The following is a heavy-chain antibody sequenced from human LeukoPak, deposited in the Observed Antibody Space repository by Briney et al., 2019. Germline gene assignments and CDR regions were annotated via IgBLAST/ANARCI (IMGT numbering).Heavy chain of an antibody. J-gene: IGHJ4*02. CDR3: ARELGGSGFDY. D-gene: IGHD6-19*01. Sequence: GGSLRLSCAASGFIFSSYEMNWVRQAPGKGLEWISYISSSGYTTQYADSVKGRLTISRDNAKNSLYLQMNSLRAEDTAVYYCARELGGSGFDYWGQGTLVTVSS. V-gene: IGHV3-48*03. CDR2: ISSSGYTT. CDR1: GFIFSSYE.